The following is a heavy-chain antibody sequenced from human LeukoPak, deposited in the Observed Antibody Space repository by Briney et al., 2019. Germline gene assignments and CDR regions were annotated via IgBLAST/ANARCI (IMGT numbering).Heavy chain of an antibody. V-gene: IGHV4-39*07. D-gene: IGHD3-22*01. CDR1: GGSISSSSYY. CDR2: IYYSGST. Sequence: SETLSLTCSVSGGSISSSSYYWGWIRQPPGKGLEWIGIIYYSGSTYYNSSFKSRVTISVDKSKNQFSLKLSSVTAADTAVYYCARDPADDSSGYYPGWGQGTLVTVSS. CDR3: ARDPADDSSGYYPG. J-gene: IGHJ4*02.